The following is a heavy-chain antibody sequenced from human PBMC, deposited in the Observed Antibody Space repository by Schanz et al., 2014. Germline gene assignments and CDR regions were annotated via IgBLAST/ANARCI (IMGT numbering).Heavy chain of an antibody. CDR2: ISGSGGST. V-gene: IGHV3-23*01. Sequence: EVQLLESGGGLVQPGGSLRLSCAASGFIFGSSVMAWVRQAPGKGLEWVSAISGSGGSTYYADSVKGRFTISRDNSKNTVHLQMNSLRAEDTAVYFCAKIERNEDWGQGTLVTVSS. CDR3: AKIERNED. D-gene: IGHD1-1*01. CDR1: GFIFGSSV. J-gene: IGHJ4*02.